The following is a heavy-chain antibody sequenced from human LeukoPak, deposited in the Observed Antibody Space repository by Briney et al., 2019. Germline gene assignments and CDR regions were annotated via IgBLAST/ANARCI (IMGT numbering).Heavy chain of an antibody. D-gene: IGHD6-6*01. V-gene: IGHV3-23*01. CDR2: ISGSGGTT. CDR3: ASSGGSDSSSDY. Sequence: SAISGSGGTTYYADSVKGRFPISRDNSKNTLYLQMNSLRAEDTAVYYCASSGGSDSSSDYWGQGTLVTVSS. J-gene: IGHJ4*02.